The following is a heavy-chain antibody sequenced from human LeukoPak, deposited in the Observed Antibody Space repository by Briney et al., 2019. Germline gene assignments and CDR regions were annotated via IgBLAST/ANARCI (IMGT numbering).Heavy chain of an antibody. CDR1: GFTFSSYA. V-gene: IGHV3-23*01. D-gene: IGHD3-10*01. CDR3: AKSSPPLLWFGELLDY. J-gene: IGHJ4*02. Sequence: HPGGSLRLSCAASGFTFSSYAMSWVRQAPGKGLEWVSAISGSGGSTYYADSVKGRFTISRDDSKNTLYLQMNSLRAEDTAVYYCAKSSPPLLWFGELLDYWGQGTLVTVSS. CDR2: ISGSGGST.